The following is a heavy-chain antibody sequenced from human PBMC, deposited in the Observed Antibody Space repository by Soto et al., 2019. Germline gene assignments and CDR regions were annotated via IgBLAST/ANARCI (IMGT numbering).Heavy chain of an antibody. J-gene: IGHJ4*02. D-gene: IGHD3-3*01. CDR1: DGSISSGGYY. V-gene: IGHV4-31*03. CDR3: ARDRPPVGTMDY. Sequence: QVQLQESGPGLVKPSQTLSLTCTVSDGSISSGGYYWSWIRQHPGKGLEWIGYIYYSGSTYYNPSLKSRVTISVDTSKNQFSLKLSSVTAADTAVYYCARDRPPVGTMDYWGQGTLVTVSS. CDR2: IYYSGST.